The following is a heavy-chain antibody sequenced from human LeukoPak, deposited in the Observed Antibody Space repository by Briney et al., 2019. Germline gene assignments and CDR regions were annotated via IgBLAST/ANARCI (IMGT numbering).Heavy chain of an antibody. D-gene: IGHD3-9*01. CDR2: ISWNSGSI. J-gene: IGHJ4*02. V-gene: IGHV3-9*01. Sequence: GRSLRLSCAASGFTFDDYAMHWVRQAPGKGLEWVSGISWNSGSIGYADSVKGRFTISRDNAKNSLYLQMNSLRAEDTALYYCAKAEPYYDILTGYYDYWGQGTLVTVFS. CDR1: GFTFDDYA. CDR3: AKAEPYYDILTGYYDY.